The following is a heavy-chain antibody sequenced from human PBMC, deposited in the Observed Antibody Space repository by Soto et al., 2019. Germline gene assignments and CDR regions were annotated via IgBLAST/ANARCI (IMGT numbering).Heavy chain of an antibody. CDR1: GFTFNNYG. CDR3: AKDQGIAASHGID. Sequence: PGGSLRLSCAASGFTFNNYGMHWVRQAPGKGLEWVAVISNDGSDKYYADSVKGRLTISRDNSKDTLYLQMNSLRAEDTAVYYCAKDQGIAASHGIDWGQGTMVTVSS. CDR2: ISNDGSDK. V-gene: IGHV3-30*18. D-gene: IGHD6-13*01. J-gene: IGHJ3*01.